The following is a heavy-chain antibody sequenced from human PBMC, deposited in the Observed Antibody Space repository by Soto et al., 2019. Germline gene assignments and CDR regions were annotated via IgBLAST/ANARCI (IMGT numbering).Heavy chain of an antibody. CDR3: ARGSRATDYCYYYNMDV. Sequence: QVQLQESGPGLVKPSETLSLTCTVSGGSISSYYWSWIRQPPGKGLEWIGYIYYSGSTNYNPSLTSRLTISVDTSKTQFSLKLSSVTAADTAVYYCARGSRATDYCYYYNMDVWGKGTTVTVSS. J-gene: IGHJ6*03. D-gene: IGHD5-12*01. CDR1: GGSISSYY. V-gene: IGHV4-59*01. CDR2: IYYSGST.